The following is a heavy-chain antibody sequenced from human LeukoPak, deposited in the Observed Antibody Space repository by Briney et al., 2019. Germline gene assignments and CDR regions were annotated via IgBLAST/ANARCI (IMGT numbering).Heavy chain of an antibody. CDR2: IYYSGST. Sequence: PSETLSLTCTVSGGSISSYYWSWIRQPPGKGLGWIGYIYYSGSTNYNPSLKSRVTISVDTSKNQFSLKLSSVTAADTAVYYCARGTMVRGVITYYFDYWGQGTLVTVSS. J-gene: IGHJ4*02. V-gene: IGHV4-59*01. CDR1: GGSISSYY. CDR3: ARGTMVRGVITYYFDY. D-gene: IGHD3-10*01.